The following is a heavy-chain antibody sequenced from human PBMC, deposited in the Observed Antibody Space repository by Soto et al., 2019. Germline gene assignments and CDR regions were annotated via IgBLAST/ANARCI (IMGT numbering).Heavy chain of an antibody. D-gene: IGHD6-19*01. J-gene: IGHJ4*02. CDR2: ISYDGSNK. CDR3: AREIAVAGTGGVVGY. V-gene: IGHV3-30-3*01. Sequence: GGSLRLSCEASGFTFSNYAMTWVRQAPGKGLEWVAVISYDGSNKYYADSVKGRFTISRDNSKNTLYLQMNSLRAEDTAVYYCAREIAVAGTGGVVGYWGQGTLVTVSS. CDR1: GFTFSNYA.